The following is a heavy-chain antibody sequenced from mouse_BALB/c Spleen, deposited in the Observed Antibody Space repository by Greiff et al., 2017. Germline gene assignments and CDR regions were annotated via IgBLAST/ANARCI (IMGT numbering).Heavy chain of an antibody. CDR2: IWRGGST. CDR3: AKEGYGNYEFAY. D-gene: IGHD2-1*01. J-gene: IGHJ3*01. CDR1: GFSLTSYG. V-gene: IGHV2-5-1*01. Sequence: VKLMESGPSLVQPSQSLSITCTVSGFSLTSYGVHWVRQSPGKGLEWLGVIWRGGSTDYNAAFMSRLSITKDNSKGQVFFKMNSLQADDTAIYYCAKEGYGNYEFAYWGQGTLVTVSA.